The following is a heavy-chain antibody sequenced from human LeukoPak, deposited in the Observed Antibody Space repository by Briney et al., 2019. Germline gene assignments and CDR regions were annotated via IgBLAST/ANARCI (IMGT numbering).Heavy chain of an antibody. V-gene: IGHV3-74*01. J-gene: IGHJ4*02. D-gene: IGHD2-2*01. CDR2: INSDGSDT. CDR3: ARWGPYCSSTNCYGLGY. Sequence: GGSLRLFCAASGFTFSSYWMHWVRQAPGQGLVWVSRINSDGSDTGYADSVKGRFTISRDSAKNTLYLQMYSLRAEDTAVYYCARWGPYCSSTNCYGLGYWGQGTLVTVSS. CDR1: GFTFSSYW.